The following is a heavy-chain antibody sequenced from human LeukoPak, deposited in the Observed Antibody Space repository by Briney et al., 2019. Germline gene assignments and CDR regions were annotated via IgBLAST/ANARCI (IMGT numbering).Heavy chain of an antibody. V-gene: IGHV4-34*01. Sequence: SETLSLTCAVYGGSFSGYYWSWIRQPPGKGLEWIGEMNHSGSTNYNPSLKSRVTISVDTSKNQFSLKLSSVTAADTAVYYCARRMDYGDYLNWFDPWGQGTLVTVSS. CDR1: GGSFSGYY. J-gene: IGHJ5*02. CDR3: ARRMDYGDYLNWFDP. CDR2: MNHSGST. D-gene: IGHD4-17*01.